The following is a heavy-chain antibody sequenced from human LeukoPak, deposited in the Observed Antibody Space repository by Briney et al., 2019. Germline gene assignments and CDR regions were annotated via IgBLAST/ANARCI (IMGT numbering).Heavy chain of an antibody. J-gene: IGHJ4*02. CDR2: ITGTGGK. Sequence: GGSLRLSCAVSGFTLTNHGVSWVRQAPGKGLEWVSIITGTGGKYYGDSVKGRFVLSRDNSKNTVYMQMSSLRAEDTATYYCAKDYCRDGNCPFPFLDSWGQGTQVTISS. CDR1: GFTLTNHG. V-gene: IGHV3-23*01. CDR3: AKDYCRDGNCPFPFLDS. D-gene: IGHD2-15*01.